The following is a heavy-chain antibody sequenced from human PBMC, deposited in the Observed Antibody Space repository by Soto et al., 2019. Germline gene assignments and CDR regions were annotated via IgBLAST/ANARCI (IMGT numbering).Heavy chain of an antibody. J-gene: IGHJ5*02. V-gene: IGHV3-48*03. CDR2: ISSSGSTI. D-gene: IGHD3-22*01. Sequence: PGGALRLSCAASGFAFSIYEMNWVRQSPGKGLEWVSYISSSGSTIYYADSVKGRFTISRDNAKNSLYLQMNSLRAEDTAVYYCARLAHSSGYYDWFDPWGQGTLVTVS. CDR1: GFAFSIYE. CDR3: ARLAHSSGYYDWFDP.